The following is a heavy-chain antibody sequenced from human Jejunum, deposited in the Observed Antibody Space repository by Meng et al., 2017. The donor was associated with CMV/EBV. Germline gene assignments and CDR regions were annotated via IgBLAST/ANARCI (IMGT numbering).Heavy chain of an antibody. CDR2: IYYSGST. Sequence: SLTCTVSDASIGRYYWNWLRQPPGKGLEWIGNIYYSGSTNYNPSLKSRVTISLDTSKNQFSLKVNSVTAVDTAVYFCARDWELGYWGQGTLVTVSS. J-gene: IGHJ4*02. CDR1: DASIGRYY. D-gene: IGHD1-26*01. CDR3: ARDWELGY. V-gene: IGHV4-59*01.